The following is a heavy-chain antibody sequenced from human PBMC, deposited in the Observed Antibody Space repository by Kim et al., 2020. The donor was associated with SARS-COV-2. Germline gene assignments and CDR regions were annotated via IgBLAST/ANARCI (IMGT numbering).Heavy chain of an antibody. J-gene: IGHJ6*02. CDR1: GFTFSSYA. CDR3: AKDLLDYGGCYFFPGEGMED. V-gene: IGHV3-33*06. Sequence: GGSLRLSCAASGFTFSSYAMHWVRQAPGKGLEWVAVIWYDGSNKYYADSVKGRFTISRDNSKNTLYLQMNSLRAEDTAVYYCAKDLLDYGGCYFFPGEGMEDWGQGTMVTVSS. D-gene: IGHD2-15*01. CDR2: IWYDGSNK.